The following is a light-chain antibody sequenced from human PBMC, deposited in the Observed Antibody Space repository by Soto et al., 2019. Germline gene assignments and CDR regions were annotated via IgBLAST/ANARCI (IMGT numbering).Light chain of an antibody. CDR1: QTISSW. V-gene: IGKV1-5*03. J-gene: IGKJ1*01. CDR3: QQYNSYSEA. Sequence: DFQINQFPSTLSGYVGDRVTITCRASQTISSWLAWYQQKPGKAPKLLIYKASTLKSGVPSRFSGSGSGTEFTLTISSLQPDDFATYYCQQYNSYSEAFGQGTKVDI. CDR2: KAS.